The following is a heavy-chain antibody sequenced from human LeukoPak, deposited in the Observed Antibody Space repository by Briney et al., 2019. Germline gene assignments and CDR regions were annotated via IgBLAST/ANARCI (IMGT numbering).Heavy chain of an antibody. Sequence: ASVKVSCKASGYTFTSYAMHWVRQAPGQRLEWMGWINAGNGNTKYSQKFQGRVTITRDTSASTAYMELSSLRSEDTAVYYRARSKAVLLWFGESDYWGQGTLVTVSS. V-gene: IGHV1-3*01. CDR1: GYTFTSYA. J-gene: IGHJ4*02. CDR2: INAGNGNT. CDR3: ARSKAVLLWFGESDY. D-gene: IGHD3-10*01.